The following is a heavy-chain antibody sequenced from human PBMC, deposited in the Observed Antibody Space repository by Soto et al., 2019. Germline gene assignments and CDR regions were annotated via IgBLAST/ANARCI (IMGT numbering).Heavy chain of an antibody. V-gene: IGHV1-2*04. J-gene: IGHJ4*02. CDR1: GYTFTGYY. D-gene: IGHD3-9*01. Sequence: ASVKVSCKASGYTFTGYYMHWVRQAPGQGLEWMGWINPNSGGTNYAQKFQGWVTMTRDTSISTAYMELSRLRSDDTAVYYCARSFNYDILTGYYLVFDYWGQGTLVTVSS. CDR2: INPNSGGT. CDR3: ARSFNYDILTGYYLVFDY.